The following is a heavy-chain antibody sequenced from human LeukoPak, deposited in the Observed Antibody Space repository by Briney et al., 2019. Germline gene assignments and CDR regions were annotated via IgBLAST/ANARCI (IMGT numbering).Heavy chain of an antibody. J-gene: IGHJ4*02. V-gene: IGHV3-74*01. CDR1: GFTFSSYW. D-gene: IGHD7-27*01. CDR2: INSDGSST. Sequence: GGSLRFSCAASGFTFSSYWMHWVRQGPGKGLVWVSSINSDGSSTTYADSVKGRFTISRDNAKNTLYLQMNSLRVEDTGVYYCARDDNGGFDYWGQGTLVTVSS. CDR3: ARDDNGGFDY.